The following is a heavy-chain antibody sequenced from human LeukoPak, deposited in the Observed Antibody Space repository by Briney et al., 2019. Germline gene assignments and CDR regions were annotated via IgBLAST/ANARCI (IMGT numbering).Heavy chain of an antibody. D-gene: IGHD4-23*01. CDR1: GFTFSTYY. V-gene: IGHV3-7*01. J-gene: IGHJ4*02. CDR2: IKQDGSEK. Sequence: PGGSLRLSCAASGFTFSTYYMSWVRQAPGTGVEWVANIKQDGSEKYYVDSVKGRFTISRDNAKNSLYLQMNSLRAEDTALYYCARGDSYGGYHSYWGQGTLVTVSS. CDR3: ARGDSYGGYHSY.